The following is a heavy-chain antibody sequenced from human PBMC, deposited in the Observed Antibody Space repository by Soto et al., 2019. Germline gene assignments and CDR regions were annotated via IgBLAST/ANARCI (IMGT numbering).Heavy chain of an antibody. Sequence: EVHLLESGGGLVQPGGSLRLSCAASGFTFRNYAMTWVRQPPGKGLEWVSGISGGGDETYNADSVKGRFTISRDNSKNTLYLQMNSLRAEDTAIYYCVKDGEAYNGVLDYLDHWGQGTLIAVSS. CDR2: ISGGGDET. V-gene: IGHV3-23*01. CDR3: VKDGEAYNGVLDYLDH. D-gene: IGHD3-3*01. CDR1: GFTFRNYA. J-gene: IGHJ4*02.